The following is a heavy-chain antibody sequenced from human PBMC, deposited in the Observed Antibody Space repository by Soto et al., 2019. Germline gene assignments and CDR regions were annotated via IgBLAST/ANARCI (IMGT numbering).Heavy chain of an antibody. CDR1: GGSISTYW. Sequence: NPSEILSLTCTVSGGSISTYWWSWIRQPPRKGLEWTGYIYYSGSTNYNPSLKSRVTISVDTSKNQFSLKLTSVTAADTAVYYCARSQGSTRSFDYWGQGTLVTVSS. V-gene: IGHV4-59*01. D-gene: IGHD2-15*01. CDR2: IYYSGST. J-gene: IGHJ4*02. CDR3: ARSQGSTRSFDY.